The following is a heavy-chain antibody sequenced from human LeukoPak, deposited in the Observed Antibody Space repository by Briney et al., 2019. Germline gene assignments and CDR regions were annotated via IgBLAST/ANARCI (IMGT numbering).Heavy chain of an antibody. CDR2: ISGSGGST. CDR3: AKAAEYSSSWGNWFDP. V-gene: IGHV3-23*01. D-gene: IGHD6-6*01. CDR1: GFTFSSYA. Sequence: GESLRLSCAASGFTFSSYAMSWVRQAPGKGLEWVSAISGSGGSTYYADSVKGRFTISRDNSKNTLYLQMNSLRAEDTAVYYCAKAAEYSSSWGNWFDPWGQGTLVTVSS. J-gene: IGHJ5*02.